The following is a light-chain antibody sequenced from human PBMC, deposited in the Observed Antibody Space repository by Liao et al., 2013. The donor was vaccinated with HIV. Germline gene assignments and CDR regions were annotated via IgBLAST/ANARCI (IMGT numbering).Light chain of an antibody. J-gene: IGLJ2*01. CDR2: QDN. CDR3: QAWDSSKGV. V-gene: IGLV3-1*01. Sequence: SYELTQPPSVSVSPGQTASITCSGDKLGDKYASWYQQKAGQSPLLVIYQDNMRPSGIPERFSGSNSGNTATLTISGTQAMDEADYYCQAWDSSKGVFGGGTKLTVL. CDR1: KLGDKY.